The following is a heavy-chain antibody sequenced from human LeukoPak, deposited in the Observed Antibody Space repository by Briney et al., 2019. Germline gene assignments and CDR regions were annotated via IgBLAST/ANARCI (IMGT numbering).Heavy chain of an antibody. Sequence: SVKVFCKASGGTFSSYAISWVRQAPGQGLEWMGRIIPIFGTANYAQKFQGRVTITTDESTSTAYMELSSLRSEDTAVYYCATSNPTRGNWFDPWGQGTLVTVSS. D-gene: IGHD2-15*01. CDR3: ATSNPTRGNWFDP. CDR1: GGTFSSYA. CDR2: IIPIFGTA. V-gene: IGHV1-69*05. J-gene: IGHJ5*02.